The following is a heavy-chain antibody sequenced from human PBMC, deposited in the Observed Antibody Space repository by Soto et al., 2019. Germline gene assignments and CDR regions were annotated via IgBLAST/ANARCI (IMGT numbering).Heavy chain of an antibody. D-gene: IGHD6-13*01. Sequence: GSLRLSCAASGFTFSSYGMHWVRQAPGKGLEWVAVISYDGSNKYYADSVKGRFTISRDNSKNTLYLQMNSLRAEDTAVYYCAKDQQGEQQLVLLFDYWGQGTLVTVSS. V-gene: IGHV3-30*18. CDR2: ISYDGSNK. CDR3: AKDQQGEQQLVLLFDY. CDR1: GFTFSSYG. J-gene: IGHJ4*02.